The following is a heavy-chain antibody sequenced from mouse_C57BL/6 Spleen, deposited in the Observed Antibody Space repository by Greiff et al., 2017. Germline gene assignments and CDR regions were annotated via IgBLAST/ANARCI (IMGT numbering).Heavy chain of an antibody. D-gene: IGHD1-1*01. CDR2: INYDGSST. CDR1: GFTFSDYY. CDR3: ARVVYDGSTSYWYFDV. Sequence: EVKLVESEGGLVQPGSSMKLSCTASGFTFSDYYMAWVRQVPEKGLEWVANINYDGSSTYYLDSLKSRFIISRDNAKNILYLQMSSLKSEDTATYYCARVVYDGSTSYWYFDVWGTGTTVTVSS. V-gene: IGHV5-16*01. J-gene: IGHJ1*03.